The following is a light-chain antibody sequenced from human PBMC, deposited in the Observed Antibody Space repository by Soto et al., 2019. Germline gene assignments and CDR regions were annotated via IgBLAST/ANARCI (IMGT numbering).Light chain of an antibody. CDR3: QHHNSWPLT. Sequence: EIEMTQSPATLSASTGERVTLSCRASQSINSDLAWYQQKPGQAPKRLIYAASTMPTGIPAGFSGSGSGTEFTLTISSLQPEEFAVYYCQHHNSWPLTFGGGTKVEIK. CDR1: QSINSD. J-gene: IGKJ4*01. V-gene: IGKV3-15*01. CDR2: AAS.